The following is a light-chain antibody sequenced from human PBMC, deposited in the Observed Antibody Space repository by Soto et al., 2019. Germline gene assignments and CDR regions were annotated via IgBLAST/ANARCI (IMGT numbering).Light chain of an antibody. J-gene: IGLJ2*01. V-gene: IGLV4-69*01. CDR2: LNSDGSH. Sequence: QPVLTQSPSASASLGASVKLTCTLSSGHSSYAIAWHQQQPEKGPRYLMKLNSDGSHSKGDGIPDRFSGSSSGAERYLTISSLQSEDEADYYCQTWGAGFPFGVRTKLTVL. CDR3: QTWGAGFP. CDR1: SGHSSYA.